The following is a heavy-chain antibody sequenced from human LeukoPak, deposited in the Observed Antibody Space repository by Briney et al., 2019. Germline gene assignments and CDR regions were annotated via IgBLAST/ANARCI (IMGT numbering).Heavy chain of an antibody. CDR3: ARDYGAWGEAWFDP. Sequence: ASVKVSCKASGYTFTGYYMHWVRQAPGQGLEWMGWIDPHSGGIKYAQKFQGRVTMTRDTSISLAYMELSSLTSDDTAVYYCARDYGAWGEAWFDPWGQGTLVTVSS. CDR2: IDPHSGGI. J-gene: IGHJ5*02. D-gene: IGHD3-16*01. V-gene: IGHV1-2*02. CDR1: GYTFTGYY.